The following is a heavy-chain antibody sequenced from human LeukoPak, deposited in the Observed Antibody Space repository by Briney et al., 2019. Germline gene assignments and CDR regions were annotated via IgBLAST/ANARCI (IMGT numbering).Heavy chain of an antibody. J-gene: IGHJ4*02. CDR1: GYSFTSYW. CDR3: ARTFLESGSLSYYDQYFDY. Sequence: RGESLKISCKGSGYSFTSYWIGWVRQMPGKGLEWMGIIYPGDSDTRYSPSFQGQVTISADKSISTAYLQWSSLKALDTAMYYCARTFLESGSLSYYDQYFDYWGQGTLVTVSS. V-gene: IGHV5-51*01. CDR2: IYPGDSDT. D-gene: IGHD3-10*01.